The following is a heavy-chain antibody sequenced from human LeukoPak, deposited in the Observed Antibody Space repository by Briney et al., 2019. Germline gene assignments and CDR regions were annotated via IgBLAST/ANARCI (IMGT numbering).Heavy chain of an antibody. CDR3: ARGGRDCGGDCYVAAFDI. V-gene: IGHV1-69*13. Sequence: SVKVSCKASGGTFSSYAISWVRQAPGQGLEWMGGIIPIFGTANYAQKFQGRVTITADESTSTAYMGLSSLRSEDTAVYYCARGGRDCGGDCYVAAFDIWGQGTMVTVSS. CDR1: GGTFSSYA. D-gene: IGHD2-21*02. J-gene: IGHJ3*02. CDR2: IIPIFGTA.